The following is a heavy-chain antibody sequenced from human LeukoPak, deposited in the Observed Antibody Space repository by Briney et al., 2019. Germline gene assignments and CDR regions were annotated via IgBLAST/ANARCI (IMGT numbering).Heavy chain of an antibody. CDR2: ISTSSSYI. CDR3: ARGTTVRTPPVDY. Sequence: GGSLRLSCAASGFTFSSYSMNWVRQAPGKGLEWIASISTSSSYIYYADSVKGRFTISRDNAKNSLYLQMNRLRAEDTAVYYCARGTTVRTPPVDYWGQGTLVTVSS. J-gene: IGHJ4*02. V-gene: IGHV3-21*01. CDR1: GFTFSSYS. D-gene: IGHD4-23*01.